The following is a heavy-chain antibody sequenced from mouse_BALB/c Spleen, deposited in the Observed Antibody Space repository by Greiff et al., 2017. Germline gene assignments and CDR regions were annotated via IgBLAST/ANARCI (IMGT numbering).Heavy chain of an antibody. J-gene: IGHJ2*01. V-gene: IGHV5-12-2*01. D-gene: IGHD2-3*01. CDR1: GFTFSSYT. Sequence: EVKVVESGGGLVQPGGSLKLSCAASGFTFSSYTMSWVRQTPEKRLEWVAYISNGGGSTYYPDTVKGRFTISRDNAKNTLYLQMSSLKSEDTAMYYCARQGGYYVLDYWGQGTTLTVSS. CDR3: ARQGGYYVLDY. CDR2: ISNGGGST.